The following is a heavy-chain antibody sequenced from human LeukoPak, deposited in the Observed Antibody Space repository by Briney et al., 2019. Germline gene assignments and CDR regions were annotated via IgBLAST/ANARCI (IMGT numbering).Heavy chain of an antibody. CDR1: GYTFTNYF. CDR2: INPSSGGT. CDR3: ARDYYGSGNRFDY. Sequence: GASLKVSCKASGYTFTNYFIHWVRQAPGQGLGGMGWINPSSGGTNYAQKFQGRVTMTRDTSISTAYMELSSLTSGDTAVYYCARDYYGSGNRFDYWGQGTLVTVFS. D-gene: IGHD3-10*01. V-gene: IGHV1-2*02. J-gene: IGHJ4*02.